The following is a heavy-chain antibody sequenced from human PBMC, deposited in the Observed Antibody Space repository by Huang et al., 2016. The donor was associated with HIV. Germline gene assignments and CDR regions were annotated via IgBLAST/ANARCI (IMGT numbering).Heavy chain of an antibody. D-gene: IGHD2-15*01. CDR2: INPKSGGT. J-gene: IGHJ4*02. V-gene: IGHV1-2*02. CDR1: GYIFTDYY. CDR3: ARDNRVVSPLDY. Sequence: QVQLVQSEAEVKKPGASVKVSCKASGYIFTDYYIHWMRQAPGQGLEWLGWINPKSGGTNYAQKFQGRGTMTRDTSISTVYMEVSGLTSDDTAIYYCARDNRVVSPLDYWGQGTLVIVSS.